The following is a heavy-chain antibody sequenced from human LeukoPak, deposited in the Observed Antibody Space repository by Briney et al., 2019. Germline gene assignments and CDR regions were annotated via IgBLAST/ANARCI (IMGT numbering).Heavy chain of an antibody. Sequence: PGGSLRLSCAASGFSVNNLYMSWVRQAPGKGLEWVSVIYSGDRTYYADSVKGRFTISRDTSKNTVYLQMNSLRPEETALYYCARGAFRLVRGVTTDYWGQGILVSVSS. CDR3: ARGAFRLVRGVTTDY. V-gene: IGHV3-66*01. CDR1: GFSVNNLY. CDR2: IYSGDRT. J-gene: IGHJ4*02. D-gene: IGHD3-10*01.